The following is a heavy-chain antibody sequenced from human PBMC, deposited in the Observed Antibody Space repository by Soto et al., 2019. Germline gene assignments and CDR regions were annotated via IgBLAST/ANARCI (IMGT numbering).Heavy chain of an antibody. V-gene: IGHV3-30-3*01. CDR3: ARDQGSGWDPELYGMDV. CDR1: GFTFSSYA. J-gene: IGHJ6*02. Sequence: GGSLRLSCAASGFTFSSYAMHWVRQAPGKGLEWVAVISYDGSNKYYADSVKGRFTISRDNSKNTLYLQMNSLRAEDTAVYYCARDQGSGWDPELYGMDVWGQGTTVTVSS. CDR2: ISYDGSNK. D-gene: IGHD6-19*01.